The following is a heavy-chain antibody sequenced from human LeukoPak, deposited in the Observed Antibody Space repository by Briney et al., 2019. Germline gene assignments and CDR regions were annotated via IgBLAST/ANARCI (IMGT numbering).Heavy chain of an antibody. J-gene: IGHJ3*02. CDR3: ARRKGYSSSWNDAFDI. V-gene: IGHV4-59*08. CDR2: IYYSGST. D-gene: IGHD6-13*01. CDR1: GGSISSHY. Sequence: SETLSLTCTVSGGSISSHYWNWIRQSPGKGLEWIGYIYYSGSTNYNPSLKSRVTISVDTSKNQFSLKLSSVTAADTAVYYCARRKGYSSSWNDAFDIWGQGTMVTVSS.